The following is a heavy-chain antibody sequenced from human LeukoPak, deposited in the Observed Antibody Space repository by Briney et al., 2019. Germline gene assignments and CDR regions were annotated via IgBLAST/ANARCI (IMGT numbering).Heavy chain of an antibody. CDR3: AALIIGRPFDY. J-gene: IGHJ4*02. V-gene: IGHV3-7*03. Sequence: SGGSLRLSCAASGFTFSSYAMNWVRQAPVKGLEYMASIKQDGSETYYVDSVKGRFTISRDNAKDSLDLQMNNLRAEDTAVYYCAALIIGRPFDYWGQGTLVTVSS. CDR1: GFTFSSYA. D-gene: IGHD1-26*01. CDR2: IKQDGSET.